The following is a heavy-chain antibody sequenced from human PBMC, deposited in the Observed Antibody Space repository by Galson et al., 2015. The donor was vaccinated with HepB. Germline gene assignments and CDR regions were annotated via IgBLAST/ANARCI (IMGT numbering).Heavy chain of an antibody. CDR1: GYTFTHFA. V-gene: IGHV1-3*01. J-gene: IGHJ4*02. CDR3: ARVLYYYDSSGYHYTYYFDY. CDR2: INADNSDT. Sequence: SVKVSCKASGYTFTHFAMHWVRQAPGQRLEWMGWINADNSDTKYSQKFQGRLTITRDTSATTAYMELSSLRSEDTAVYYCARVLYYYDSSGYHYTYYFDYWGQGTLVTVSS. D-gene: IGHD3-22*01.